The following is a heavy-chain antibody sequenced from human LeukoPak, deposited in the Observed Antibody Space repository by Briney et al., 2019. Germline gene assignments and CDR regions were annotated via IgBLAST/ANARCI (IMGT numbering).Heavy chain of an antibody. CDR1: GFTFSSYA. V-gene: IGHV3-23*01. CDR3: ANTWFEQWLPTGRVIFDY. J-gene: IGHJ4*02. Sequence: PGGSLRLSCAASGFTFSSYAMSWVRQAPGKGLEWVSAISGSGGSTYYADSVKGRFTISRDNSKNTLYLQMNSLRAEDTAVYYCANTWFEQWLPTGRVIFDYWGQGTLVTVSS. D-gene: IGHD6-19*01. CDR2: ISGSGGST.